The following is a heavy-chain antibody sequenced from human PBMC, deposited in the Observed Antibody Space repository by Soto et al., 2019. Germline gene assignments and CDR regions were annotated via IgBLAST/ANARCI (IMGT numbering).Heavy chain of an antibody. Sequence: PSETLSLTCAVYGGSFSGYYWSWIRQPPGRGLEWIGEINHSGSTNYNPSLKSRVTISVDTSKNQFSLKLSSVTAADTAVYYCARGRRRFLNYYYGMDVWGQGTTVTVSS. J-gene: IGHJ6*02. CDR1: GGSFSGYY. CDR3: ARGRRRFLNYYYGMDV. CDR2: INHSGST. D-gene: IGHD3-3*01. V-gene: IGHV4-34*01.